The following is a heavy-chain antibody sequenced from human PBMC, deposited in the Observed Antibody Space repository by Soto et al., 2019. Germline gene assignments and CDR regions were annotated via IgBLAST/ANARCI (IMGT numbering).Heavy chain of an antibody. V-gene: IGHV3-21*01. Sequence: PGRSLRLSCAASGFTFSTYAMNWVRQAPRKGLEWVSSISSSSSVRYYADSVKGRFTISRDNAKNSLCLQMSSLRAEDTPVYYCGRGAPGRDGYNLELQNWGQGTLVTVSS. J-gene: IGHJ1*01. CDR1: GFTFSTYA. CDR3: GRGAPGRDGYNLELQN. D-gene: IGHD1-1*01. CDR2: ISSSSSVR.